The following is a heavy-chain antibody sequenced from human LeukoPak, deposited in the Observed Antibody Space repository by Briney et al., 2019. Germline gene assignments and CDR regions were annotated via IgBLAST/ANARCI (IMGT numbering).Heavy chain of an antibody. D-gene: IGHD1-26*01. CDR1: GFTFITYG. J-gene: IGHJ6*03. V-gene: IGHV3-30*02. CDR3: AKDRGGTYSYYYYYMDV. CDR2: IRYDGTNK. Sequence: PGGSLRLSCAASGFTFITYGIHWVRQAPGKGLEWVAFIRYDGTNKYYADSVQGRFTISRDNSKNTLYLQMNSLRTEDTAVYYCAKDRGGTYSYYYYYMDVWGKGTTVTVSS.